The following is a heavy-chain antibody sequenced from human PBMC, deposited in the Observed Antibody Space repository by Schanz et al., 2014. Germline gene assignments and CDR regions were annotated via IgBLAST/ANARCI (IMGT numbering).Heavy chain of an antibody. V-gene: IGHV3-30*02. J-gene: IGHJ4*02. CDR1: GFTFSFSG. D-gene: IGHD4-17*01. Sequence: QVQLVESGGGVVQPGGSLRLSCAASGFTFSFSGMQWVRQAPGKGLEWVAFIRSDGSNKYYADSVKGRFTISRDNSKNTLYLQMNSLRAEDTAVYYCYGDYRDYWGQGTLVTVSS. CDR2: IRSDGSNK. CDR3: YGDYRDY.